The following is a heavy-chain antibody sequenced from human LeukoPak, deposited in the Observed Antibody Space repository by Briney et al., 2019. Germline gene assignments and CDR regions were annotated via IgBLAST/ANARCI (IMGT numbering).Heavy chain of an antibody. CDR1: GYSISSGYY. V-gene: IGHV4-38-2*02. D-gene: IGHD6-19*01. Sequence: PSETLSLTCTVSGYSISSGYYWGWIRPPPGKGLEWIGSIYHSGSTYYNPSLKSRVTISVDTSKNQFSLKLSSVTAADTAVYYCALYSSAGRVFDYWGQGTLVTVSS. CDR3: ALYSSAGRVFDY. J-gene: IGHJ4*02. CDR2: IYHSGST.